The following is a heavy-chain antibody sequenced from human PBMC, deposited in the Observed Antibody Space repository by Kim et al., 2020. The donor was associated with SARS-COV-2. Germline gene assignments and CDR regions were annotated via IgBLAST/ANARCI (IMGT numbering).Heavy chain of an antibody. CDR1: GYTFTNFG. V-gene: IGHV1-18*01. D-gene: IGHD6-19*01. J-gene: IGHJ6*02. Sequence: ASVKVSCKASGYTFTNFGISWVRQAPGQGLEWVGWVSAYSASTDYSQKLQGRVTMTTDTSTSTAYMELRSLSSDDTAVYYCARVLAVAGPNYYYYYGMDVWGQGTTVTVSS. CDR2: VSAYSAST. CDR3: ARVLAVAGPNYYYYYGMDV.